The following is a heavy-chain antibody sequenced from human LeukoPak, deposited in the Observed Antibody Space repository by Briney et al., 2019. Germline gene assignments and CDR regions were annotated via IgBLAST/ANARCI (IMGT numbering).Heavy chain of an antibody. J-gene: IGHJ3*02. CDR3: ARSERIIMILGGAFDI. CDR1: GDSISSYY. D-gene: IGHD3-22*01. CDR2: IYYSGST. V-gene: IGHV4-59*08. Sequence: PSETLSLTCTVSGDSISSYYWSLIRQPPGKGLEWIGYIYYSGSTNYSPSLKSRVTISVDTSKNQFSLKLSSVTAADTAVYYCARSERIIMILGGAFDIWGQGTVVTVSS.